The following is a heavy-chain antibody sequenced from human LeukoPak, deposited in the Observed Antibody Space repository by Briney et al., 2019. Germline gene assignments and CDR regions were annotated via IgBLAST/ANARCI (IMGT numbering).Heavy chain of an antibody. Sequence: PGGSLRLSCAASGFTFSSYAMSWVRQAPGKGLEWVSAISGSGGSTYYADSVKGRFTISRYNSKNTLYLQMNSLRAEDTAVYYCAKDGYYDSSAYYYVRYFDLWGRGTLVTVSS. D-gene: IGHD3-22*01. CDR3: AKDGYYDSSAYYYVRYFDL. J-gene: IGHJ2*01. CDR1: GFTFSSYA. V-gene: IGHV3-23*01. CDR2: ISGSGGST.